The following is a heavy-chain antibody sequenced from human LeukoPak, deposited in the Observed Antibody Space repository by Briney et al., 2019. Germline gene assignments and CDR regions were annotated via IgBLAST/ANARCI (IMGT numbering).Heavy chain of an antibody. V-gene: IGHV3-74*01. Sequence: QPGGSLRLSCAASGFTFSSYGMHWVRQAPGKGLVWVSRINSDGSSTSYADSVKGRFTISRDNAKNTLYLQMNSLRAEDTAVYYCARGGSYSLYYYYMDVWGKGTTVTVSS. CDR3: ARGGSYSLYYYYMDV. D-gene: IGHD1-26*01. CDR2: INSDGSST. J-gene: IGHJ6*03. CDR1: GFTFSSYG.